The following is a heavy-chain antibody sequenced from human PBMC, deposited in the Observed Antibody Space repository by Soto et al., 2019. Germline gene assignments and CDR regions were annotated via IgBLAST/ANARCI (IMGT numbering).Heavy chain of an antibody. CDR2: ISSTSSHT. CDR1: GFTFRDYY. Sequence: PGGSLRLSCAASGFTFRDYYMSWLRQAPGKGLEWVSYISSTSSHTDYADSVKGRFTISRDDAKSLVYLQLTSLRVEDTAVYYCAREYCTNGVYYYYYYYGMDVWGQGTTVTVSS. J-gene: IGHJ6*02. CDR3: AREYCTNGVYYYYYYYGMDV. D-gene: IGHD2-8*01. V-gene: IGHV3-11*06.